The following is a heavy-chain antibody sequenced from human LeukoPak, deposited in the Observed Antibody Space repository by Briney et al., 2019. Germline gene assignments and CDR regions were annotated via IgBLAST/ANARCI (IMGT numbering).Heavy chain of an antibody. V-gene: IGHV4-31*03. CDR2: IYYSGST. Sequence: SQTLSLTCTVSGRAISSGGYYWSWIRQHPGKGLEWIGYIYYSGSTYYNPSLKSRVTISVDTSKNQFSLKLSSVTAADTAVYYGARCTPPDCWLFVYWGQGTLVTVSS. J-gene: IGHJ4*02. D-gene: IGHD1-14*01. CDR1: GRAISSGGYY. CDR3: ARCTPPDCWLFVY.